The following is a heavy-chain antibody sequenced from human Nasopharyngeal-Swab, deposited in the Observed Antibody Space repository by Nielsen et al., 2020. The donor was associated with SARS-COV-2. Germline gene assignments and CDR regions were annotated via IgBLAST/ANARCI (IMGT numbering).Heavy chain of an antibody. J-gene: IGHJ3*02. CDR1: GGSFSGYY. V-gene: IGHV4-34*09. CDR3: AREWQTDAFDI. CDR2: INHSGST. D-gene: IGHD5-24*01. Sequence: SETLSLTCAVYGGSFSGYYWSWIRQPPGKGLEWIGEINHSGSTNYNPSLKSRVTISVDTSKNQFSLNLTSVTAADTAVYYCAREWQTDAFDIWGQGTMVTVSS.